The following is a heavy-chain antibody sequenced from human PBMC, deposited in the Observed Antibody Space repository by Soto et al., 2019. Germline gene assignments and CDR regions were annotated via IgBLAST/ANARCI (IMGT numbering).Heavy chain of an antibody. CDR3: ARTTRPPYYDFWSGYNFDY. CDR2: ISAYNGNT. D-gene: IGHD3-3*01. Sequence: ASVKVSCKASGYTFTSYGVSWVRQAPGQGLEWMGWISAYNGNTNYAQKLQGRVTMTTDTSTSTAYMELRSLRSGDTAVYYCARTTRPPYYDFWSGYNFDYWGQGTLVTVSS. J-gene: IGHJ4*02. CDR1: GYTFTSYG. V-gene: IGHV1-18*01.